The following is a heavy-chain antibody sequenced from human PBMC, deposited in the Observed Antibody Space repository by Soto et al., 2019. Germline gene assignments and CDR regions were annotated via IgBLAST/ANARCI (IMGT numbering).Heavy chain of an antibody. D-gene: IGHD4-17*01. V-gene: IGHV4-30-4*01. J-gene: IGHJ3*02. CDR1: GGSISSGDYY. Sequence: QVQLQESGPGLVKPSQTLSLTCTVSGGSISSGDYYWSWIRQPPGKGLEWIGYIYYSGSTYYNPSLKSQVTISVDTAKNQFSLELSSVTAADTAVYYCATPLPYGDWGDAFDIWGQGTMVTVSS. CDR2: IYYSGST. CDR3: ATPLPYGDWGDAFDI.